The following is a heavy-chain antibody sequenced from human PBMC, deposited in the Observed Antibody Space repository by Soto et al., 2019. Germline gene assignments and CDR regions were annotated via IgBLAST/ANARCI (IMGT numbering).Heavy chain of an antibody. J-gene: IGHJ4*02. Sequence: GGSLRLSCAASGFSFDRYAMGWVRQTPGAGLDWVSVINYAGGNIHYADFVEGRFTISRDNSKNTLYLQMNNLRVEDTAVYHCATQDFRGTSGTTWGQGTQVTVSS. D-gene: IGHD1-1*01. CDR1: GFSFDRYA. CDR3: ATQDFRGTSGTT. CDR2: INYAGGNI. V-gene: IGHV3-23*01.